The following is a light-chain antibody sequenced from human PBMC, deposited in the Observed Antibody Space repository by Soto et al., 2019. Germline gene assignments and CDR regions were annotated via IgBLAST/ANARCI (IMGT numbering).Light chain of an antibody. CDR1: QSVGGTF. CDR2: GAS. CDR3: QQYCGSPRK. J-gene: IGKJ1*01. V-gene: IGKV3-20*01. Sequence: EIVLTQSPGTLSLSPGEGATLSCRASQSVGGTFLAWYQQKGGQAPRLLIHGASNRATGIPDRFSGSGSGTDFTLTISRLEPEDCAVDYCQQYCGSPRKLGKGTKVEVK.